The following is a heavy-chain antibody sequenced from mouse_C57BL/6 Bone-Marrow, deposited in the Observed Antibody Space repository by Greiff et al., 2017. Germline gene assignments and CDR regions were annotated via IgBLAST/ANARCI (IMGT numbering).Heavy chain of an antibody. CDR1: GYTFTDYE. D-gene: IGHD1-1*01. V-gene: IGHV1-15*01. CDR3: TNYYGSSYREGRDY. J-gene: IGHJ2*01. CDR2: IDPETGGT. Sequence: VKLVESGAELVRPGASVTLSCKASGYTFTDYEMHWVKQTPVHGLEWIGAIDPETGGTAYNQKFKGKAILTADKSSSTAYMELRSLTSEDSAVYYCTNYYGSSYREGRDYWGQGTTLTVSS.